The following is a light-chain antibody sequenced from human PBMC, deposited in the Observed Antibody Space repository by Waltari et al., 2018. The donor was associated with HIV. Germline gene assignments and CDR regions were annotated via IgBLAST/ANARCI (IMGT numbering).Light chain of an antibody. V-gene: IGKV1-5*03. Sequence: DIQMTQSPSTLSASVGDRVTMTCRASQTIYTWLAWYQQKPGRAPNLLVYKASTLENGVPSRFSGSGSGAEFTLTISSLQPDDFATYYCQQYHGLITFGQGTRLEIK. CDR3: QQYHGLIT. J-gene: IGKJ5*01. CDR1: QTIYTW. CDR2: KAS.